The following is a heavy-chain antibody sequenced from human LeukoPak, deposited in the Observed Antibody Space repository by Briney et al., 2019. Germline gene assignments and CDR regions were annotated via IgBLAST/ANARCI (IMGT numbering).Heavy chain of an antibody. CDR2: IYYSGST. CDR1: GGSMSSYD. V-gene: IGHV4-59*08. CDR3: ARGARAGYNLDPFDY. Sequence: SETLSLTCTVSGGSMSSYDWSWIRQPPGKGLEWIGYIYYSGSTKYNPSLKSRVTISVDTSKNQFSLKLSSVTAADAAVYYCARGARAGYNLDPFDYWGQGTLVTVSS. J-gene: IGHJ4*02. D-gene: IGHD5-24*01.